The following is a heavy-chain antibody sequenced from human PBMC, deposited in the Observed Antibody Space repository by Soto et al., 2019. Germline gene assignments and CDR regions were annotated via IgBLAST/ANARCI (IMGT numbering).Heavy chain of an antibody. Sequence: VQLLESGGGLVQPGGSLRLSCAASGFTFSSYAMHWVRQAPGKGLEWVAVISYDGSNKYYADSVKGRFTISRDNSKNTLYLQMNSLRAEDTAVYYCARGTVNYWGQGTLVTVSS. CDR2: ISYDGSNK. V-gene: IGHV3-30-3*01. J-gene: IGHJ4*02. D-gene: IGHD4-17*01. CDR1: GFTFSSYA. CDR3: ARGTVNY.